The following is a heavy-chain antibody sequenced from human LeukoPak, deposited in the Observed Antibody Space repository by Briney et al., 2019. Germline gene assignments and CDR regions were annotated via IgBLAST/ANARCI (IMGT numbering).Heavy chain of an antibody. CDR3: ARHMGLDILTGYYTDYFDY. J-gene: IGHJ4*02. Sequence: PSETLSLTCLVSGGSLSSGSYCWSWIRQPGGRGLEWIGRIYASGSTNYNPSLKSRVPISVDTSKTQFCLKLSSVTAADTAVYYCARHMGLDILTGYYTDYFDYWGQGTLVTVSS. V-gene: IGHV4-61*02. CDR2: IYASGST. CDR1: GGSLSSGSYC. D-gene: IGHD3-9*01.